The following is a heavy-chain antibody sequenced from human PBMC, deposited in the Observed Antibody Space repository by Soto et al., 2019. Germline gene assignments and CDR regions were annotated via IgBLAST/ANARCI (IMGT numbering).Heavy chain of an antibody. J-gene: IGHJ4*02. D-gene: IGHD6-19*01. CDR1: GFTFSGYS. Sequence: EVQLVESGGGLVQPGGSLRLSCAASGFTFSGYSMFWVRQAPGKGLEYVSAINTNGVNTFYAKSVKGRFTISRDNSKNTMYLQMGSLRAEDMSAYYSARRRVEDSSGRATYFDYWGQGTLVTVSS. CDR3: ARRRVEDSSGRATYFDY. CDR2: INTNGVNT. V-gene: IGHV3-64*01.